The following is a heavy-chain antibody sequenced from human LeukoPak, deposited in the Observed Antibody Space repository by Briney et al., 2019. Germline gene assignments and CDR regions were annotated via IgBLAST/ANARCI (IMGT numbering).Heavy chain of an antibody. Sequence: SETLSLTCTVSGASISSDYWTCIRQPPGKGLEWIGYMTFSGSSDYDPSLKSRLTISVDTSKNQFSLKLSSVTAADTAVYYCARDPRSSGYCSGGSCSDWFDPWGQGTLVTVSS. CDR3: ARDPRSSGYCSGGSCSDWFDP. V-gene: IGHV4-59*12. CDR1: GASISSDY. CDR2: MTFSGSS. D-gene: IGHD2-15*01. J-gene: IGHJ5*02.